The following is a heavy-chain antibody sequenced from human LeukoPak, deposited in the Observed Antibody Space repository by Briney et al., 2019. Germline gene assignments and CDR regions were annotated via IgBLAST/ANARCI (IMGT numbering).Heavy chain of an antibody. V-gene: IGHV4-61*02. Sequence: PSQTLSLTCTVSGGSISSGSYYWSWIRQPAGKGLEWIGRIYTSGSTNYNPSLKSRVTISVDTSKNQFSLKLSSVTAADTAVYYCASWPGGWYGEDSWGQGTLVTVSS. D-gene: IGHD6-19*01. CDR3: ASWPGGWYGEDS. J-gene: IGHJ4*02. CDR2: IYTSGST. CDR1: GGSISSGSYY.